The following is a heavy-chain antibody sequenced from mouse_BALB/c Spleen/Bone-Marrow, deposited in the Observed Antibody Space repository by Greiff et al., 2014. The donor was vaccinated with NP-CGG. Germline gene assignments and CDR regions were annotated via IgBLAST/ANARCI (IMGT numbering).Heavy chain of an antibody. D-gene: IGHD2-10*01. CDR1: GFTFSSYG. CDR3: ARGGGAYYGNYWFAY. CDR2: ISSGGSYT. J-gene: IGHJ3*01. V-gene: IGHV5-6*01. Sequence: EVNLVESGGDLVKPGGSLKLSCAASGFTFSSYGMSWVRQTPDKRLEWVATISSGGSYTYYPDSVKGRFTISRDNAKNTLYLQMSSLKSEDTAMYYCARGGGAYYGNYWFAYWGQGTLVTVSA.